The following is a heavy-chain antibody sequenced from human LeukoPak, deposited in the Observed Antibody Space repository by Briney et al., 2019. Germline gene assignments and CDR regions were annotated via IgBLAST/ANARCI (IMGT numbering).Heavy chain of an antibody. V-gene: IGHV3-48*03. CDR1: GFTFSSYE. CDR3: MKLPTMIIVIDTDFEY. J-gene: IGHJ4*02. CDR2: ISSSGSTI. D-gene: IGHD2-21*01. Sequence: GGSLRLSCAASGFTFSSYEMNWVRQAPGKGLEWVSYISSSGSTIYYADSLQGRFTISRDNSKNTLHLQMNNVRAEDTALYYCMKLPTMIIVIDTDFEYWGQRAQVTVSS.